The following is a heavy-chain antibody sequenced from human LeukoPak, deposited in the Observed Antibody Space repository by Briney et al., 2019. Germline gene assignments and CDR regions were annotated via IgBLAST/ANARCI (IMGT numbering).Heavy chain of an antibody. J-gene: IGHJ1*01. CDR3: ATDEGWPTEYFQH. Sequence: PSETLSLTCSVSGYSIISGYHWAWIRQPPGKGLEWIGSIYRDGSTYYNPSLKSRINMSVDTSKNQFSLEVNSVTAADTAVYYCATDEGWPTEYFQHWGQGTLVTVSS. CDR2: IYRDGST. CDR1: GYSIISGYH. D-gene: IGHD6-19*01. V-gene: IGHV4-38-2*02.